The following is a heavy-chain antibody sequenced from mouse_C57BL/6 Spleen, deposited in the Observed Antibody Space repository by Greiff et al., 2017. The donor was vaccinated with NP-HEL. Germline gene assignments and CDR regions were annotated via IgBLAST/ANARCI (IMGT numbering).Heavy chain of an antibody. Sequence: VQLQQPGAELVRPGSSVKLSCKASGYTFTSYWMHWVKQRPIQGLEWIGNIDPSDSETHYNQKFKDKATLTVDKSSSTAYMQLSSLTSEDSAVYYCARSEGYGNSFAYWGQGTLVTVSA. V-gene: IGHV1-52*01. CDR2: IDPSDSET. CDR3: ARSEGYGNSFAY. J-gene: IGHJ3*01. D-gene: IGHD2-1*01. CDR1: GYTFTSYW.